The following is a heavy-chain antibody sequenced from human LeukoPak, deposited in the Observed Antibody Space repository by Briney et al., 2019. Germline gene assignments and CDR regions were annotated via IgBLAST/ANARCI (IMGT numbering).Heavy chain of an antibody. D-gene: IGHD2-15*01. Sequence: PSETLSLTCTVSGGSIGSYYWSWIRQPPGKGLEWIGYIYYSGSTNYNPSLKSRVTISLDTSKNQFSLKLTSVTAADTAVYYCARVKYCSGGSCYKNGYYYYYYMDVWGKGTTVTVSS. J-gene: IGHJ6*03. CDR2: IYYSGST. V-gene: IGHV4-59*13. CDR3: ARVKYCSGGSCYKNGYYYYYYMDV. CDR1: GGSIGSYY.